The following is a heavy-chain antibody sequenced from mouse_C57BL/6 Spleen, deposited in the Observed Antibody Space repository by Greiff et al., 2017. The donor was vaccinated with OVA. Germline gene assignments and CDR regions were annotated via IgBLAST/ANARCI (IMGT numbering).Heavy chain of an antibody. J-gene: IGHJ4*01. CDR3: AGLLFYAMDY. CDR1: GYTFTGYW. Sequence: VQLQQPGAELVKPGASVKLSCKASGYTFTGYWMHWVKQRPGQGLEWIGMIHPNSGSTNYNEKFKSKATLTVDKSSSTAYMQLSSLTSEDSAVYYCAGLLFYAMDYWGQGTSVTVSS. V-gene: IGHV1-64*01. D-gene: IGHD2-10*01. CDR2: IHPNSGST.